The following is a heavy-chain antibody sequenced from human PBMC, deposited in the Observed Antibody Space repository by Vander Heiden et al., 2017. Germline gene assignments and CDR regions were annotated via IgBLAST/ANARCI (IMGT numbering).Heavy chain of an antibody. D-gene: IGHD6-13*01. Sequence: QVQLVQSGAEMKTPGASMKVSCRASGYTFTAHYIHWVRQAPGQGLEWMGWINTNNGGTKSAQKFEGRITMTRDTCISTHYMELSSLTSDDAAIYYCARGSGSSWFDAWGQGTLVTVPS. CDR1: GYTFTAHY. V-gene: IGHV1-2*02. CDR3: ARGSGSSWFDA. CDR2: INTNNGGT. J-gene: IGHJ5*02.